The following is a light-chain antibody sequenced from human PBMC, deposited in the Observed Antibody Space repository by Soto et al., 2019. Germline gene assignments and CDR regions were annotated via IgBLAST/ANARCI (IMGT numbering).Light chain of an antibody. CDR2: DVS. CDR3: SSYTSSSTYVV. Sequence: QAVLTQPASVSGSPGQSITISCTGTSSDVGGYNYVSWYQQHPGKAPKLMIYDVSNRPSGVSNRFSGSKSGNTPSLTISGLQAEDEADYYCSSYTSSSTYVVFGGGTKLTVL. V-gene: IGLV2-14*01. CDR1: SSDVGGYNY. J-gene: IGLJ2*01.